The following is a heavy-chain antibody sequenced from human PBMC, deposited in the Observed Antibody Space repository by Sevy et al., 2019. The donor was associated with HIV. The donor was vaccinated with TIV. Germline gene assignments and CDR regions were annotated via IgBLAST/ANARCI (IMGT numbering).Heavy chain of an antibody. Sequence: GGSLRLSCVASGFTFSDSWMTWVRQAPGKGLEQIFFINEDGSRLGYVDSVRGRFTISRENTKNSLYLQMNSLRAEDTAVYFCARDRAYSALDYWGQGTLVTVSS. J-gene: IGHJ4*02. CDR1: GFTFSDSW. CDR2: INEDGSRL. V-gene: IGHV3-7*01. D-gene: IGHD5-18*01. CDR3: ARDRAYSALDY.